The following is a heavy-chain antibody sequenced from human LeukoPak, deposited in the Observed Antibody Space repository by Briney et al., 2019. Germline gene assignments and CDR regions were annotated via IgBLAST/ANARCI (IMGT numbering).Heavy chain of an antibody. D-gene: IGHD4-17*01. CDR2: IIPIFGTA. Sequence: SVKVSCKASGGTFSSYAISWVRQAPGQGLEWMGGIIPIFGTANYAQKFQGRVTITADKSTSTAYMELRSLRSDDTAVYYCARDLTTVTTVIDYWGQGTLVTVSS. CDR1: GGTFSSYA. J-gene: IGHJ4*02. CDR3: ARDLTTVTTVIDY. V-gene: IGHV1-69*06.